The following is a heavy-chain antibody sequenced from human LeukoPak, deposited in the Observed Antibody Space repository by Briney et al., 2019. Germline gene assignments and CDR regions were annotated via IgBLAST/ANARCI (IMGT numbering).Heavy chain of an antibody. CDR1: GYTFSSFA. CDR2: MSFDGSYI. D-gene: IGHD3-10*01. CDR3: ARDRGSGGSNPRGYFDY. J-gene: IGHJ4*02. Sequence: GTSLRLSCAASGYTFSSFAMHWVRQAPGKGLEWVAAMSFDGSYIYYADSAKGRFTISRDNSRNTLFLQMNGLRAEDTAIYYCARDRGSGGSNPRGYFDYWGQGTLVTVSS. V-gene: IGHV3-30*01.